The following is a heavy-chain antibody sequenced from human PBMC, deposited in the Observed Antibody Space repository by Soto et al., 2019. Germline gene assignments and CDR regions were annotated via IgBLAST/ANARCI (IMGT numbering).Heavy chain of an antibody. Sequence: SETLSLTCTVSGGSVSSGTSYWSWIRQPPGKGLEWIGNIFYTGTTSYNPSLKSRVAISIDTSRNQFSLRLTSVTAADTAVYYCAGETGVPFGPLLPHGWLDTWGQGTLVTVSS. CDR1: GGSVSSGTSY. J-gene: IGHJ5*02. D-gene: IGHD3-10*01. V-gene: IGHV4-61*01. CDR2: IFYTGTT. CDR3: AGETGVPFGPLLPHGWLDT.